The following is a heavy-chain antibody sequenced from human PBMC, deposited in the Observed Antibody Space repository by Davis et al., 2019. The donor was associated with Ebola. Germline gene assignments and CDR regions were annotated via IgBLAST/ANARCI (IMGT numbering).Heavy chain of an antibody. CDR2: IYHSGST. D-gene: IGHD6-6*01. CDR3: ARDEIIAARRGPRVFDY. CDR1: GFTFSSYA. J-gene: IGHJ4*02. Sequence: ESLKISCAASGFTFSSYAMSWVRQPPGKGLEWIGEIYHSGSTNYNPSLKSRVTLSADTPKNQFSLKLTSVTAADTAVYYCARDEIIAARRGPRVFDYWGQGTLVTVSS. V-gene: IGHV4-34*01.